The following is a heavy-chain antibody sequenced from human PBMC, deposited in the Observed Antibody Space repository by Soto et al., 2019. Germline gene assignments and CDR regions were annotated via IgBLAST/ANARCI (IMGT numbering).Heavy chain of an antibody. CDR3: ARGNYFFYCMDV. J-gene: IGHJ6*02. Sequence: SETLSLTCTVSGGSISSGGYYWSWIRQHPGKGLEWIGYIYYSGSTYYNPSLKSRVTISVDTSKNQFSLKLRSVTAADSAVYYCARGNYFFYCMDVWGQGTTVTVSS. CDR1: GGSISSGGYY. CDR2: IYYSGST. V-gene: IGHV4-31*03.